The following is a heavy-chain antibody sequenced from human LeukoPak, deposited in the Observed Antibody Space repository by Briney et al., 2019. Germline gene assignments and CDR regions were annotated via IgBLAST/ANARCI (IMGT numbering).Heavy chain of an antibody. J-gene: IGHJ4*01. V-gene: IGHV3-74*01. CDR3: ARHPQLDY. Sequence: GGSLRPSCAASGFTFSTCGMHWVRRAPRKGLVWVSLINPDGSSTVYADSVKGRFTISRDNAKNTLYLHMNSLRDEDTAVYYCARHPQLDYWGQGTLVTVSS. CDR2: INPDGSST. CDR1: GFTFSTCG.